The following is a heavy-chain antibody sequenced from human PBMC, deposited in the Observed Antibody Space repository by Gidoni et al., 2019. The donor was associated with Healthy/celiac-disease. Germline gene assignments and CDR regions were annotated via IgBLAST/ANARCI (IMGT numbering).Heavy chain of an antibody. V-gene: IGHV3-33*01. D-gene: IGHD5-12*01. CDR2: IWYDGSNK. J-gene: IGHJ6*02. CDR3: ARELRGYSGYEANRGHYYYYYGMDV. Sequence: QVQLVESGGGVVQPGRSLRLSCAASGFTFSSYGMQWARQAPGKGLEWVAVIWYDGSNKYYADSVKGRFTISRDNSKNTLYLQMNSLRAEDTAVYYCARELRGYSGYEANRGHYYYYYGMDVWGQGTTVTVSS. CDR1: GFTFSSYG.